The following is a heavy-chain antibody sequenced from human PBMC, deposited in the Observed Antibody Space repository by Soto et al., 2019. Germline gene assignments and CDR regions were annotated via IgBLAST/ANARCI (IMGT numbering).Heavy chain of an antibody. CDR1: GGSISGGGYY. J-gene: IGHJ2*01. CDR3: AREIIPLTTDWYFDL. CDR2: TYDSGST. Sequence: QVQLQESGPGLVKPSETLSLTCTVSGGSISGGGYYWSWIRQPPGKGLEWIGYTYDSGSTYYNPSLKSRISISIDTSDNHFSLRLTSVTAADTAVYYCAREIIPLTTDWYFDLWGRGTLVTVSS. V-gene: IGHV4-30-4*01. D-gene: IGHD4-17*01.